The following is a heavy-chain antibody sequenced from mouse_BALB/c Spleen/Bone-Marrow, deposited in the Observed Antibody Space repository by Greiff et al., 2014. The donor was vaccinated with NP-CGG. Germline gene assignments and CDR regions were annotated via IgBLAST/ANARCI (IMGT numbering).Heavy chain of an antibody. V-gene: IGHV5-12-2*01. CDR1: GFTFSSYT. D-gene: IGHD1-1*01. CDR3: ARHGGSRGYYFDY. J-gene: IGHJ2*01. CDR2: ISNGGGST. Sequence: EVMLVESGGGLVQPGGSLKLSCAASGFTFSSYTMSWVRQTPEKRLEWVAYISNGGGSTYYSDTVKGRFTISRDNAKNTLYLQMSSLKSEDTAMYYCARHGGSRGYYFDYWGQGTTLTVSS.